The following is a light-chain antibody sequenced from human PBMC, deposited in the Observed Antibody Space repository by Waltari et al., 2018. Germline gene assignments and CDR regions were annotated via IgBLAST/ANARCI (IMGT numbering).Light chain of an antibody. CDR2: DAP. CDR1: QSVGRS. Sequence: EIVLTQSPGTLSLSPGERAPLACRASQSVGRSLAWYQQKPGQAPRLLIYDAPRRATGSPDRFSGSGSGTDFSLTISRLEPEDFAVYYCQNYVRLPATFGQGTKVEI. J-gene: IGKJ1*01. V-gene: IGKV3-20*01. CDR3: QNYVRLPAT.